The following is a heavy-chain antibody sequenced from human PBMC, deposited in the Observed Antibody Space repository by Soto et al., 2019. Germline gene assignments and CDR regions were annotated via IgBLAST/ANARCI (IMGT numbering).Heavy chain of an antibody. CDR3: VKGEYYYDSSGYYPFDY. V-gene: IGHV3-64D*06. D-gene: IGHD3-22*01. J-gene: IGHJ4*02. Sequence: GGSLRLSCSAAGFTLSIYAVHWGRQARGKGLEYVSSISTNGGSTDYADSVKGRFTISRDNSKNTVYLQMSSLRVEDTAVYYCVKGEYYYDSSGYYPFDYWGQGTLVTVSS. CDR2: ISTNGGST. CDR1: GFTLSIYA.